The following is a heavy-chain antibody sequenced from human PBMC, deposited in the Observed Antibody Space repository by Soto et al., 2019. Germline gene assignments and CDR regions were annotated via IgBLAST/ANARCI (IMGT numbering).Heavy chain of an antibody. J-gene: IGHJ6*03. CDR2: IIPILGIA. V-gene: IGHV1-69*02. Sequence: SVKVSWQASGGTFNSYTISWVRQAPGQGLEWMGRIIPILGIANYAQKFQGRVTITADKSTSTAYMELSSLRSEDTAVYYCARGREGNYKMDVWGKGTTVTVSS. CDR3: ARGREGNYKMDV. D-gene: IGHD3-10*01. CDR1: GGTFNSYT.